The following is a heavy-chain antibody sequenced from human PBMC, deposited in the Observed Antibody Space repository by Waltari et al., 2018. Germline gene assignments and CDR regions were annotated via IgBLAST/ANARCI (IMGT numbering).Heavy chain of an antibody. D-gene: IGHD2-8*02. CDR2: SDTDGMTT. V-gene: IGHV3-74*01. CDR3: GSDLTGVQDF. CDR1: GFTFSNSW. Sequence: EVQLVESGGGLVQPGGSLRLSCPASGFTFSNSWMHWVRQAPGKGLVWVSRSDTDGMTTDYADSVKGRFIISRDNARNTLYLQMNSLRAEDTAIYYCGSDLTGVQDFWGPGTLVTVSS. J-gene: IGHJ4*02.